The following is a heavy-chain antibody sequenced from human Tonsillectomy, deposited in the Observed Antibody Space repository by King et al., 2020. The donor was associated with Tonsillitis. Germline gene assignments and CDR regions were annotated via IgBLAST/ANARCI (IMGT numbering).Heavy chain of an antibody. CDR1: GGSFSGYY. Sequence: VQLQQWGAGLLKPSETLSLTCAVYGGSFSGYYWCWIRQPPGKGLEWIGEINHSGSTNYNPSLKSRVTISVDTSKNQFSLKLSSVTAADTAVYYCARWPLQGGYYYYYYGMDVWGQGPTVTVSS. CDR2: INHSGST. D-gene: IGHD2-15*01. CDR3: ARWPLQGGYYYYYYGMDV. V-gene: IGHV4-34*01. J-gene: IGHJ6*02.